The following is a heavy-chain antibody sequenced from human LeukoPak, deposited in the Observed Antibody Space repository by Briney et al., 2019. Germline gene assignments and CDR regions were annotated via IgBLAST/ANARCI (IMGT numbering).Heavy chain of an antibody. V-gene: IGHV4-59*01. J-gene: IGHJ4*02. Sequence: SETLSLTCTVSGGSISSYYWSWIRQPPGKGLEWIGYIYYSGSTNYNPSLKSRVTISVDTSKNQFSLKLSSVTAADTAVYYCARAPHYCSSTSCYLPDYWGQGTLVTVSS. CDR1: GGSISSYY. CDR3: ARAPHYCSSTSCYLPDY. CDR2: IYYSGST. D-gene: IGHD2-2*01.